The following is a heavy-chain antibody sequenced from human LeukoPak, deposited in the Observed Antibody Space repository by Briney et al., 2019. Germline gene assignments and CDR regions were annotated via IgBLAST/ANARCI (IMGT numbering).Heavy chain of an antibody. Sequence: GGSLRLSCAASGFSFSFSNMNWVRQAPGKGLESLSYISPSGTDISYADSVKGRFTISRDNAKNSLYLQMNSLRAEDTAVYYCARDDSSGYYSSPGYWGQGTLVTVSS. D-gene: IGHD3-22*01. CDR3: ARDDSSGYYSSPGY. CDR1: GFSFSFSN. V-gene: IGHV3-21*05. J-gene: IGHJ4*02. CDR2: ISPSGTDI.